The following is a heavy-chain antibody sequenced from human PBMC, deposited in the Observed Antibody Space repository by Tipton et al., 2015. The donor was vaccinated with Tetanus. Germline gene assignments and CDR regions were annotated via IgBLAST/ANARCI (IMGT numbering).Heavy chain of an antibody. CDR3: ARGSRVLAPWFY. Sequence: TLSLTCSVSGASMNTYYWSWIRQSPGKGLEWIAYISSSGRTNYNPSLKSRVTISVDTSKNQFSLKLSSVTAADTAVYYCARGSRVLAPWFYWGQGSLVTVSS. D-gene: IGHD3-9*01. CDR1: GASMNTYY. V-gene: IGHV4-59*12. CDR2: ISSSGRT. J-gene: IGHJ4*02.